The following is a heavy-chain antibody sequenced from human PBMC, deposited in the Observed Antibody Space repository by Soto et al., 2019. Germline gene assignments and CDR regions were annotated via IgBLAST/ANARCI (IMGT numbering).Heavy chain of an antibody. CDR3: ATGDDRSGYWRTPRN. Sequence: GGSLRLSCAASGFTGYTNYMSWVRQAPGKGLEWVSAFYSGGSTYYADSVKGRFTISRDNSKNTLSLQMTSLRAEDTAVYYCATGDDRSGYWRTPRNWGQGNLVTVSS. CDR2: FYSGGST. D-gene: IGHD3-22*01. J-gene: IGHJ4*02. V-gene: IGHV3-53*01. CDR1: GFTGYTNY.